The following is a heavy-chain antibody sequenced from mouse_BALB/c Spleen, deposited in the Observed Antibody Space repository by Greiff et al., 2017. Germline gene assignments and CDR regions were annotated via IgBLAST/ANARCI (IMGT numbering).Heavy chain of an antibody. J-gene: IGHJ1*01. Sequence: EVKLVESGGGLVQPGGSLRLSCAPSGFTFSDFYMEWVRQPPGKRLEWIAASRNKANDYTTEYSASVKGRFIVSRDTSQSILYLQMNALRAEDTAIYYCARDDGYDWYFDVWGAGTTVTVSS. CDR2: SRNKANDYTT. CDR1: GFTFSDFY. D-gene: IGHD2-2*01. CDR3: ARDDGYDWYFDV. V-gene: IGHV7-1*02.